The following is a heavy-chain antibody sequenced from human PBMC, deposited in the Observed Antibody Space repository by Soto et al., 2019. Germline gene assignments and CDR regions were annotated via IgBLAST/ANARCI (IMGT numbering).Heavy chain of an antibody. CDR1: GFTVSHYYM. V-gene: IGHV4-4*02. Sequence: GSLRLSCATSGFTVSHYYMTWVRQPPGQGLEWIGEIYRTGSTNYNPSLKSRVTISLDKSENQFSLKVTSLTAADTAVYYCASRDPGTSVDYWGQGTLVTVSS. J-gene: IGHJ4*02. CDR3: ASRDPGTSVDY. D-gene: IGHD1-7*01. CDR2: IYRTGST.